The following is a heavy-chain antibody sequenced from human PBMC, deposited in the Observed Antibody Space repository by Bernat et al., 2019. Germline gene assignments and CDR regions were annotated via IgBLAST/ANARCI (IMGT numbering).Heavy chain of an antibody. J-gene: IGHJ3*02. Sequence: EVQLVESGGGLVKPGGSLRLSCAASGFTFSNAWMSWVRQAPGKGLEWVGRLKSKTNGGTTDYTAPVKGRFTMSGDDSKNTLYLQVDSLKIEDTAMYFCASSMAVRGAFDIWGQGTMVTVSS. CDR3: ASSMAVRGAFDI. CDR1: GFTFSNAW. D-gene: IGHD6-6*01. CDR2: LKSKTNGGTT. V-gene: IGHV3-15*01.